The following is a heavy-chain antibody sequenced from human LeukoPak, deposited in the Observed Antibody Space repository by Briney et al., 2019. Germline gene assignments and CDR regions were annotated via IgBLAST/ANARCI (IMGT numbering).Heavy chain of an antibody. CDR1: GGSISSSSYY. CDR3: ARTPTWYSSSEFDY. D-gene: IGHD6-13*01. V-gene: IGHV4-39*01. CDR2: IYYSGST. Sequence: VKPSETLSLTCTVSGGSISSSSYYWGWIRQPPGKGLEWIGSIYYSGSTYYNPSLKSRVTISVDTSKNQFSLKLSSVTAADTAVYYCARTPTWYSSSEFDYWGQGTLVTVSS. J-gene: IGHJ4*02.